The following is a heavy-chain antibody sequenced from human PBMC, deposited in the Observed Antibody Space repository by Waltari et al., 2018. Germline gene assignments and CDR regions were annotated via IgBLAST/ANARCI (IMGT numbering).Heavy chain of an antibody. CDR1: GFTFSRYS. CDR3: ARDGDSSSWYFDL. J-gene: IGHJ2*01. V-gene: IGHV3-48*04. D-gene: IGHD6-13*01. CDR2: ISGSSSTI. Sequence: EVQLVESGGALVQPGGSLRLSCAASGFTFSRYSMNWVRQAPGKGLECFSYISGSSSTIYPADSVRCRFTISRDNAKNSVYLQMNSLTVEDTAVYYCARDGDSSSWYFDLWGRGTLVTVSS.